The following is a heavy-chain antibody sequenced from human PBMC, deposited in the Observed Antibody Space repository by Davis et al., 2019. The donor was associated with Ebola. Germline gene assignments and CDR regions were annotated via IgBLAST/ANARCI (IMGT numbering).Heavy chain of an antibody. CDR2: ITPILGAA. J-gene: IGHJ6*02. Sequence: AASVKVSCKASGGTFSSYTFTWVRQAPGQGLEWMGRITPILGAANYAQKLQGRVTMTTDTSTSTAYMELRSLRSDDTAVYYCARDRDGSGSYYNYYYYGMDVWGQGTTVTVSS. V-gene: IGHV1-69*08. D-gene: IGHD3-10*01. CDR3: ARDRDGSGSYYNYYYYGMDV. CDR1: GGTFSSYT.